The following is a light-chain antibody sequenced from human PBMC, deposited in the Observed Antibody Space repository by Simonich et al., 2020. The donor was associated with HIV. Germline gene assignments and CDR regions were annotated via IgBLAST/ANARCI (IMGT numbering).Light chain of an antibody. CDR2: DAS. Sequence: DIQMTQSPSSLSASVGDRVTITFRSSQGISNSLAWYKQKPGKAPKLLLYDASRLESGLPSRFSGSGSGTDYTLTISSLQPEDFATYYCQQYDSTPLWAFGQGTKVEIK. CDR3: QQYDSTPLWA. CDR1: QGISNS. J-gene: IGKJ1*01. V-gene: IGKV1-NL1*01.